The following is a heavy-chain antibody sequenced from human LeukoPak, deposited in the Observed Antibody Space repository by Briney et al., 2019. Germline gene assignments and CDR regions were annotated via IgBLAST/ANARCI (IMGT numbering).Heavy chain of an antibody. Sequence: SETLSLTCTVSGGSISSSSYYWGWIRQPPGKGLEWIGSIYYSGSTYYNPSLKSRVTISVDTSKNQFSLKLSSVTAADTAVYYCASRDNWNYLLADYWGQGTLVTVSS. CDR3: ASRDNWNYLLADY. CDR1: GGSISSSSYY. D-gene: IGHD1-7*01. V-gene: IGHV4-39*01. J-gene: IGHJ4*02. CDR2: IYYSGST.